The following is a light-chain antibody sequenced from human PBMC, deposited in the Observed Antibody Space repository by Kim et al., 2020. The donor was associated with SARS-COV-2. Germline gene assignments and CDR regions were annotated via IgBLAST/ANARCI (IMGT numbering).Light chain of an antibody. CDR1: QSVGRDY. J-gene: IGKJ5*01. CDR3: QQYAGSPIT. CDR2: GAS. V-gene: IGKV3-20*01. Sequence: EIVLTQSPGTLSLSPGERATLSCRASQSVGRDYLAWYQHKPGQAPRLLIYGASSRATGIPDRFSGSGSGTDFTLTISRLEPEDFAVYYCQQYAGSPITFGQGTRLEIK.